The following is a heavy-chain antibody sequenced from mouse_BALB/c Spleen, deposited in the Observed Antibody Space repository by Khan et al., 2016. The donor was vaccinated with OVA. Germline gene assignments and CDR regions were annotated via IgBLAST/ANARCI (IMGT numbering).Heavy chain of an antibody. CDR2: ISYSGST. Sequence: EVQLQESGPGLVKPFQSLSLTCTVTGYSITSNYAWNWIRQFPGNKLEWVGYISYSGSTSSNPSLQSRISITRDTSKNQFFLQLNSVTTEDTATYYGARGNYYGYAMDYWGQGTSVTVSS. CDR1: GYSITSNYA. V-gene: IGHV3-2*02. J-gene: IGHJ4*01. CDR3: ARGNYYGYAMDY. D-gene: IGHD1-1*01.